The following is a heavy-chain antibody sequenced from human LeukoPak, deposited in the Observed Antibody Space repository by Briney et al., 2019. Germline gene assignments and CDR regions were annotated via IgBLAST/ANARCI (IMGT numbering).Heavy chain of an antibody. V-gene: IGHV1-2*02. D-gene: IGHD1-14*01. J-gene: IGHJ6*02. CDR3: AREPAGITVWDV. Sequence: APVKACCKASGSTLNDSSVHSVRRAPGQGLEWMGWINPTSGGTNYAYKFQGRITLTRDTSTATAFLELSSLTSADTALYFCAREPAGITVWDVWGPGTMVTVS. CDR2: INPTSGGT. CDR1: GSTLNDSS.